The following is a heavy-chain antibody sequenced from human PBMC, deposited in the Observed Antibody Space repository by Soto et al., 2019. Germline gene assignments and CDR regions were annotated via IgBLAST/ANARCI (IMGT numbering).Heavy chain of an antibody. V-gene: IGHV4-4*07. CDR3: ARGGMVIIPTATAFDY. D-gene: IGHD2-2*01. J-gene: IGHJ4*02. CDR2: IYDSGST. Sequence: QVQLQESGPGLVKPSETLSLTCTVSGGSISTYYWSWIRQPAGKGLEWIGRIYDSGSTNYNPSLESRVTMSVATSKNQFSLKLSSVTAADTAVYYCARGGMVIIPTATAFDYWGQGTLVTVSS. CDR1: GGSISTYY.